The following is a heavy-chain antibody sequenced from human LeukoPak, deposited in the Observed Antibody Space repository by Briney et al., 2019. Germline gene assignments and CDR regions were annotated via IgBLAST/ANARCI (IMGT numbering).Heavy chain of an antibody. CDR2: FSYLGGDQ. V-gene: IGHV3-30*18. CDR3: AKDRSSGPHYYYGMDV. Sequence: PGGFLRLSCAASGFTFSSYGIHWVRRAPGKGLEWVAVFSYLGGDQFYAESVKGRFTISRDNSNKRVFLQMNSLRGEDTAVYYCAKDRSSGPHYYYGMDVWGRGTTVIVSS. CDR1: GFTFSSYG. D-gene: IGHD6-25*01. J-gene: IGHJ6*02.